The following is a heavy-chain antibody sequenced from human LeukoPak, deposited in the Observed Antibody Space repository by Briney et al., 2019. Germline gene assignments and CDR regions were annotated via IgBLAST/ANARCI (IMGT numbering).Heavy chain of an antibody. V-gene: IGHV1-46*01. Sequence: GASVKVSCKASGYTFTSYYMHWVRQAPGQGLEWMGIINPSGGSTSYAQKLQGRVTITADESTSTAYMELSSLRSEDTAVYYCARGVYYYDSSGHPIYNWFDPWGQGTLVTVSS. CDR3: ARGVYYYDSSGHPIYNWFDP. D-gene: IGHD3-22*01. CDR2: INPSGGST. CDR1: GYTFTSYY. J-gene: IGHJ5*02.